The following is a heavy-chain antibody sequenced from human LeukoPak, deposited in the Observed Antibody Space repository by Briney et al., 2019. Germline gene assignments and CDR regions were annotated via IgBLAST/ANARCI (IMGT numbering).Heavy chain of an antibody. D-gene: IGHD3-3*01. V-gene: IGHV1-46*01. CDR2: INPSGGRT. CDR1: GYTFTSDY. Sequence: ASVKVSCKASGYTFTSDYIHWVRQAPGQGLEWLGIINPSGGRTTYGQNFQGRVTMTRDTSTSTVYMELSSLRSEDTAVYYCARGSRFLDYWGQGTLVTVPS. J-gene: IGHJ4*02. CDR3: ARGSRFLDY.